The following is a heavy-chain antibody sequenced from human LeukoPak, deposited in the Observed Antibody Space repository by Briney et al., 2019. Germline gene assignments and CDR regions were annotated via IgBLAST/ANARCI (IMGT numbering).Heavy chain of an antibody. J-gene: IGHJ1*01. D-gene: IGHD2-21*01. V-gene: IGHV4-39*01. CDR1: GGSINSSSYY. CDR2: IYYSGST. CDR3: ARCAYCGGDCYSNRYFQH. Sequence: SETLSLTCTVSGGSINSSSYYWGWIRQPPGKGLEWIGSIYYSGSTYYNPSLKSRVTISVDTSKNQFSLKLSSVTAADTAVYYCARCAYCGGDCYSNRYFQHWGQGTLVTVSS.